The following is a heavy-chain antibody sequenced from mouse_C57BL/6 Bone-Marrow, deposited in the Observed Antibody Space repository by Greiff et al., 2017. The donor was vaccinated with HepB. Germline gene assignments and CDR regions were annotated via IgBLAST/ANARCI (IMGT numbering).Heavy chain of an antibody. CDR3: ARMDY. J-gene: IGHJ4*01. CDR2: ISSGSSTI. CDR1: GFTFSDYG. Sequence: EVKLMESGGGLVKPGGSLKLSCAASGFTFSDYGMHWVRQAPEKGLEWVAYISSGSSTIYYADTVKGRFTISRDNAKNTLFLQMTSLRSEDTAMYYCARMDYWGQGTLVTVSS. V-gene: IGHV5-17*01.